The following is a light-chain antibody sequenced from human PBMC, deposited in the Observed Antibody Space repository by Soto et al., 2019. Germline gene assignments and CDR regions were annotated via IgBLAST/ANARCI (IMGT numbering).Light chain of an antibody. Sequence: AIQMTQSPSSLSASVGDRVTITCRASQGIRNDLGWYQQKPGKAPKFLIYGASSLQSGVPSRFSGSGSGTDFTLTIYSLQPEDFATYYCLQDYNYPYTFGQGTKLEIK. J-gene: IGKJ2*01. V-gene: IGKV1-6*01. CDR2: GAS. CDR3: LQDYNYPYT. CDR1: QGIRND.